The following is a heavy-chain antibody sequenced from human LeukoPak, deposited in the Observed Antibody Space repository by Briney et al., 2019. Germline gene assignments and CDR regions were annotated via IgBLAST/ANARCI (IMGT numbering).Heavy chain of an antibody. CDR1: GGSFRGYY. J-gene: IGHJ5*02. V-gene: IGHV4-34*01. Sequence: SETLSLTCAVYGGSFRGYYWSWVRQPPGKGLEGVGEMNHSGSTNYNPSLKSRGTITIETSKNQFSLKLSLMTAAGTAVDYCAIVEIYSDFWSGSNWFDPWGQETLVTVSS. D-gene: IGHD3-3*01. CDR3: AIVEIYSDFWSGSNWFDP. CDR2: MNHSGST.